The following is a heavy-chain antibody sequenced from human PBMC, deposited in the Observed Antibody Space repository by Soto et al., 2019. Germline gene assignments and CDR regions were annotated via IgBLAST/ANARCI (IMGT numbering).Heavy chain of an antibody. Sequence: SETLSLPCTVSAGSISSGGYYWSWISQHPGKGLEWIGSIYYSGSTYYNPSLKSRVTISVDTSKNQSSLQLSSVTAADTAVYYCARASRPGNFYGMDVLGQGTTVAVSS. D-gene: IGHD1-26*01. CDR1: AGSISSGGYY. J-gene: IGHJ6*02. CDR2: IYYSGST. CDR3: ARASRPGNFYGMDV. V-gene: IGHV4-31*03.